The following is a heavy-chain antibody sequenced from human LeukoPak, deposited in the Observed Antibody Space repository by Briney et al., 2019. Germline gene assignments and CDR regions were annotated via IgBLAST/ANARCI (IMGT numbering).Heavy chain of an antibody. V-gene: IGHV3-49*04. CDR3: TRSYYYDSSGYYVHFDY. D-gene: IGHD3-22*01. CDR2: IRSKAYGGTT. J-gene: IGHJ4*02. Sequence: GGSLRLSCAVSGITLSNYGMSWVRQAPGKGLEWVGFIRSKAYGGTTEYAASVKGRFTISRDDSKSIAYLQMNSLKTEDTAVYYCTRSYYYDSSGYYVHFDYWGQGTLVTVSS. CDR1: GITLSNYG.